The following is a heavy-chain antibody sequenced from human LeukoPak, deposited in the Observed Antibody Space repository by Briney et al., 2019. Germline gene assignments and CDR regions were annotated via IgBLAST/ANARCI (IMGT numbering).Heavy chain of an antibody. J-gene: IGHJ4*02. V-gene: IGHV3-30*02. Sequence: GGSLRLSRAASGFPFSSYGMHWVRQAPGKGLGGVAFLRYDGCNKYYATSGKGQFTRSRANSKNTLYLQMNSLRAKDTAVYYCAKVYPAYYDFWSGQPAHYFDYWGQGTLVTVSS. D-gene: IGHD3-3*01. CDR3: AKVYPAYYDFWSGQPAHYFDY. CDR1: GFPFSSYG. CDR2: LRYDGCNK.